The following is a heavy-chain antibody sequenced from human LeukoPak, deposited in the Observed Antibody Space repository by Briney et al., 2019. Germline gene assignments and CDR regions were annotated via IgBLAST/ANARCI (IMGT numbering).Heavy chain of an antibody. CDR2: INSDGSST. V-gene: IGHV3-74*01. J-gene: IGHJ4*02. CDR1: GFTFSSYW. Sequence: GGSLRLSCAASGFTFSSYWMYWVRQAPGKGLVWVSRINSDGSSTSYVDSVKGRFTISRDNAKNSLYLQMNSLRAEDTAVYYCGTTVTTGRRYWGQGTLVTVSS. D-gene: IGHD4-17*01. CDR3: GTTVTTGRRY.